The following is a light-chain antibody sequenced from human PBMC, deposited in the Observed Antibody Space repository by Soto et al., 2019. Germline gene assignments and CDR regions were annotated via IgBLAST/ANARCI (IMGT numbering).Light chain of an antibody. CDR2: DAS. Sequence: DIVMTQSPATLSVSPGESATLSCRASQSVTTNLAWYQHKPGQTPSLLIYDASTRATGVPARFSGSGSGTDFTLTISSLQSEDFAVYYCQKYYDWPITVGKGTRLEIK. V-gene: IGKV3-15*01. CDR3: QKYYDWPIT. CDR1: QSVTTN. J-gene: IGKJ5*01.